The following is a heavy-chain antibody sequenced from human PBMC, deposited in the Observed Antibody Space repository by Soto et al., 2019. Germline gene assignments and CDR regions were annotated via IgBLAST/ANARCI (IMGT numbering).Heavy chain of an antibody. D-gene: IGHD4-17*01. CDR3: ARDGHDYGGNSYYYYGMDV. Sequence: QVQLQESGPGLVKPSETLSLTCTVSGGSISSYYWSWIRQPPGKGLEWIGYIYYSGSTNYNPSLKSRVTISVDASKNQCSLKLSSVTAADTAVYYCARDGHDYGGNSYYYYGMDVWGQGTTVTVSS. CDR2: IYYSGST. CDR1: GGSISSYY. J-gene: IGHJ6*02. V-gene: IGHV4-59*01.